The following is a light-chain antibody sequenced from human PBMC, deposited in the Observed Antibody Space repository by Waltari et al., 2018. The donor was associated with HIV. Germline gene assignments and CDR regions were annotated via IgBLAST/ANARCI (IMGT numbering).Light chain of an antibody. CDR1: SRHSTYG. CDR2: VNSYGTH. J-gene: IGLJ3*02. V-gene: IGLV4-69*01. CDR3: QTWGPGIGV. Sequence: QLVLTQSPSASASLGASVHLTCTLSSRHSTYGIAWPQQRPEKGPRYLMTVNSYGTHPRGDGIPDRFLGSSSGAERNLTISSLQSEDEAVYYCQTWGPGIGVFGRGTQLTVL.